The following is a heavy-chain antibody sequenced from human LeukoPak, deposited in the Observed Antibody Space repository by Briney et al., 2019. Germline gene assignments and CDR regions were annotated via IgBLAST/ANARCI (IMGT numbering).Heavy chain of an antibody. Sequence: PGGSLRLSCAASGFTFSDYSMNWVRQAPGKGLEWVSYIGGRGTTTYYTDSVKGRFTISRDNAKNSLYLQMNSLRAEDTAVYYCARDPSGSDFDYWGQGTLVTVSS. J-gene: IGHJ4*02. CDR1: GFTFSDYS. CDR3: ARDPSGSDFDY. V-gene: IGHV3-48*01. D-gene: IGHD5-12*01. CDR2: IGGRGTTT.